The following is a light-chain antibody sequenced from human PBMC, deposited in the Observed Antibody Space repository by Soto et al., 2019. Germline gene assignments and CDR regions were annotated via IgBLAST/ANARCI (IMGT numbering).Light chain of an antibody. J-gene: IGKJ2*02. CDR3: QQFDSVPCT. Sequence: IQMTQSPSSLSPSVGDRVTITCQASQDIKNYLIWYQHKAGRAPKLLIYDASTLETGVSSRFSGSGSGTHFTLTISSLQPEDIATYYCQQFDSVPCTFGQGTKLEMK. CDR1: QDIKNY. V-gene: IGKV1-33*01. CDR2: DAS.